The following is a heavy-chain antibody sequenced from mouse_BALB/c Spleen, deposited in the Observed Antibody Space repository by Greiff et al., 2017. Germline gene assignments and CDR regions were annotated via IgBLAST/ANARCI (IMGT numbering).Heavy chain of an antibody. Sequence: EVKLQESGPSLVKPSQTLSLTCSVTGDSITSGYWNWIRKFPGNKLEYMGYISYSGSTYYNPSLKSRISITRDTSKNQYYLQLNSVTTEDTATYYCARSLASTMITTGFAYWGQGTLVTVSA. V-gene: IGHV3-8*02. CDR2: ISYSGST. CDR3: ARSLASTMITTGFAY. CDR1: GDSITSGY. J-gene: IGHJ3*01. D-gene: IGHD2-4*01.